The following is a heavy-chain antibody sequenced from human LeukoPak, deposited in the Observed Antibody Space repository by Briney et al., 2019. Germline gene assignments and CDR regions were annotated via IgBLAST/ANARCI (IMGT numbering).Heavy chain of an antibody. CDR1: GVSISSSNSY. CDR2: IYYSGNT. CDR3: ARSYDSSGYYYYYYMDV. Sequence: SETLSLTCTVSGVSISSSNSYWGWIRQPPGKGLEWIGSIYYSGNTYYNASLKSQVSISIDTSKNQFSLKLSSVTAADTAVYYCARSYDSSGYYYYYYMDVWGKGTTVTISS. J-gene: IGHJ6*03. D-gene: IGHD3-22*01. V-gene: IGHV4-39*01.